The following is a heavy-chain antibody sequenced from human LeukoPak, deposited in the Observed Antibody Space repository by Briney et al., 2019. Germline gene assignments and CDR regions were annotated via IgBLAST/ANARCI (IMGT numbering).Heavy chain of an antibody. Sequence: GGSLRLSCAASGFTFSSYAMSWVRQAPGKGLEWVSAISGSGGSTYYADSVKGRFTISRDNSKNTLYLQMNSLRAEDTAVYYCAKDPYSSSWYSNWFDPWRQGTLVTVSS. J-gene: IGHJ5*02. V-gene: IGHV3-23*01. CDR3: AKDPYSSSWYSNWFDP. CDR2: ISGSGGST. CDR1: GFTFSSYA. D-gene: IGHD6-13*01.